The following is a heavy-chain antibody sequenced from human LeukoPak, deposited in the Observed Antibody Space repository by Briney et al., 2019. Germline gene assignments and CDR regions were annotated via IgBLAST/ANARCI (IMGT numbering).Heavy chain of an antibody. V-gene: IGHV3-23*01. J-gene: IGHJ4*02. CDR3: VKDRYSSAYYFEN. CDR2: ISGSGAST. D-gene: IGHD5-18*01. CDR1: GFVFSTYA. Sequence: GGSLRLSCAASGFVFSTYAMSWVRQAPGRGLEWVSGISGSGASTYSANSVKGRFTISRDNSKSTLDLQMNSLRAEDTAIYYCVKDRYSSAYYFENWGQGTLVTVSS.